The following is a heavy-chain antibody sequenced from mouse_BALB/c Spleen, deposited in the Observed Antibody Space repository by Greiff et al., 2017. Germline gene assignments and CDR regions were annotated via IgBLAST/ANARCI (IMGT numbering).Heavy chain of an antibody. Sequence: QVQLQQSGAELMKPGASVKISCKATGYTFSSYWLEWVKQRPGHGLEWIGEILPGSGSTNYNEKFKGKATFTADTSSNTAYMQLSSLTSEDSAVYYCARYSYYGNYNYAMDYWGQGTSVTVSS. V-gene: IGHV1-9*01. D-gene: IGHD2-10*01. CDR1: GYTFSSYW. CDR2: ILPGSGST. CDR3: ARYSYYGNYNYAMDY. J-gene: IGHJ4*01.